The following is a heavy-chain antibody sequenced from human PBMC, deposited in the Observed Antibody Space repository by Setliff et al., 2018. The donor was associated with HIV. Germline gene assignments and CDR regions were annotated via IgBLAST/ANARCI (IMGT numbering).Heavy chain of an antibody. CDR3: ARRRGPLVRGVDPTPSFYFDY. J-gene: IGHJ4*02. V-gene: IGHV4-34*01. CDR2: INHSGST. Sequence: PSETLSLTCAVYGGSFSGYYWSWIRQPPGKGLEWIGEINHSGSTNYNPSLKSRVTISVDTFKNQFSLKLSSVTAADTAVYYCARRRGPLVRGVDPTPSFYFDYWGQGTLVTVSS. D-gene: IGHD3-10*01. CDR1: GGSFSGYY.